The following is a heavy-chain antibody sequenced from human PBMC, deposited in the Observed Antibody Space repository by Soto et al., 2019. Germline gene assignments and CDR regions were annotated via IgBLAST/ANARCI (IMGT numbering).Heavy chain of an antibody. V-gene: IGHV1-46*03. CDR2: ISPNGGST. CDR1: GYTFTSYY. Sequence: QVQLVQSGAEVKKPGASVKVSCKASGYTFTSYYIHWVRQAPGQGLEWMGIISPNGGSTNYPQEFQGRVTMTRDTSTSTVYMDLSSLTSEDTAVYYCARGLFAGDVWGKGTTVTVSS. CDR3: ARGLFAGDV. J-gene: IGHJ6*04.